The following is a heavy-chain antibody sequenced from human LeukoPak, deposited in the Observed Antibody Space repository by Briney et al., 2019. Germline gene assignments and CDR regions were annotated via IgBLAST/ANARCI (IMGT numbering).Heavy chain of an antibody. CDR2: IYYSGST. D-gene: IGHD6-13*01. CDR1: GGPISSYY. CDR3: ARRLRGGSSWYFDY. V-gene: IGHV4-59*08. J-gene: IGHJ4*02. Sequence: SETLSLTCTVPGGPISSYYWSSIRQPPGKGLEWIGYIYYSGSTHYNPSLKSRVTISVDTSKNQFSLKLSSVTAADTAVYYCARRLRGGSSWYFDYWGQGTLVTVSS.